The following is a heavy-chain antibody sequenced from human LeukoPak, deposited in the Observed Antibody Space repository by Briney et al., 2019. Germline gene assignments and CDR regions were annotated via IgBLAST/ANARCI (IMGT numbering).Heavy chain of an antibody. CDR2: IYSCGRT. CDR3: ARSRGFSYGFNFDY. D-gene: IGHD5-18*01. V-gene: IGHV4-61*02. CDR1: GGSINRGSFY. J-gene: IGHJ4*02. Sequence: SETLSLTCNVSGGSINRGSFYWSWIRHPAGKGLEWLGRIYSCGRTNYNPSLKRRVTESADTSKNQFSLNLSSVTAADTAVYYCARSRGFSYGFNFDYWGQGTLVTVSS.